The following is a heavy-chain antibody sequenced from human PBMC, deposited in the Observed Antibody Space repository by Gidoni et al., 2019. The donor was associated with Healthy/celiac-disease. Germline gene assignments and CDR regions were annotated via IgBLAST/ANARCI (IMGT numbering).Heavy chain of an antibody. D-gene: IGHD3-3*01. CDR2: IYYSGST. J-gene: IGHJ6*02. CDR3: AREGGRPYYDFGTGSGGGMDV. Sequence: QVQLQESGPGLVKPSQTLSLTCTVSGGSISRGGYYCLWIRQHPGKGLEWIGYIYYSGSTYYNPARKSRVTIAVDTSKKQFSLKLSSVTAADTAVYYCAREGGRPYYDFGTGSGGGMDVWGQGTTVTVSS. CDR1: GGSISRGGYY. V-gene: IGHV4-31*03.